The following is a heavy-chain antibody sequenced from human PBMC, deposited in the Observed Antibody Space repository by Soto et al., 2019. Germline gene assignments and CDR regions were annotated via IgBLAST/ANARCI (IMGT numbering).Heavy chain of an antibody. Sequence: QVQLVQSGAEVKKPGSSVKVSCKASGGTFSSYAISWVRQAPGQGLEWMGGIIPIFGTANYAQKFQGRVTITADESTSTAYMELSSLRSEDTAVYYGARTGYIEQWLANFDYWGQGTLVTVSS. CDR1: GGTFSSYA. CDR3: ARTGYIEQWLANFDY. CDR2: IIPIFGTA. D-gene: IGHD6-19*01. V-gene: IGHV1-69*12. J-gene: IGHJ4*02.